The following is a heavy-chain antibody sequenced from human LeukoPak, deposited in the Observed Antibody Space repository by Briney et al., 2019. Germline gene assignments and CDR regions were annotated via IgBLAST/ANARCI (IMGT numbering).Heavy chain of an antibody. Sequence: SVKVSCKASGGTFSSYAISWVRQAPGQGLEWMGRIIPIFGTANYAQKFQGRVTITADKSTSTAYVELSSLRSEDTAVYYCARNYRSEYQLPPYYYYYYMDVWGKGTTVTVSS. J-gene: IGHJ6*03. V-gene: IGHV1-69*06. CDR2: IIPIFGTA. CDR1: GGTFSSYA. D-gene: IGHD2-2*01. CDR3: ARNYRSEYQLPPYYYYYYMDV.